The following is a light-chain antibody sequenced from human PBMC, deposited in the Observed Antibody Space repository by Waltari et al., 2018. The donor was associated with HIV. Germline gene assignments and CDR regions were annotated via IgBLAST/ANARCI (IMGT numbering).Light chain of an antibody. CDR2: GAS. V-gene: IGKV3-20*01. Sequence: EIVLTQSPDTLSLSPGERATLSCRASQYITSNYLAWYQQKPGQPPSLLSYGASSRATGIPDRFSGSGSGTDFTLSISRLEPGDVAVYYCQQYGSSPAFGGGTKVEIK. J-gene: IGKJ4*01. CDR3: QQYGSSPA. CDR1: QYITSNY.